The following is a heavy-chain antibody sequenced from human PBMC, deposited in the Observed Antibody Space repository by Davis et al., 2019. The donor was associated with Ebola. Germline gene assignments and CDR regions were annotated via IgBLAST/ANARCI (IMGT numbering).Heavy chain of an antibody. CDR1: GFSLRDYW. D-gene: IGHD2-15*01. CDR2: ISSSSSYI. CDR3: TSWVVAAANDY. V-gene: IGHV3-21*04. Sequence: GGSLRLSCAASGFSLRDYWMHWVRQAPGKGLEWVSSISSSSSYIYYADSVKGRFTISRDNAKNSLYLQMNSLRAEDTAVYYCTSWVVAAANDYWGQGTLVTVSS. J-gene: IGHJ4*02.